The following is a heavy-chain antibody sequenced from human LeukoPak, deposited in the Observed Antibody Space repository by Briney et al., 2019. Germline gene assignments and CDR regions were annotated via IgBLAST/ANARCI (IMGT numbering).Heavy chain of an antibody. V-gene: IGHV4-59*01. CDR3: ARPRHHNDNDAFDI. CDR2: IYYSGST. CDR1: GGSISSYY. Sequence: SETLSLTCTVSGGSISSYYWSWIRQPPGKGLEWIGYIYYSGSTNYNPSLKSRVTISVDTSKNQFSLKLSSVTAADTAVYYCARPRHHNDNDAFDIWGQGTMVTVSS. D-gene: IGHD1-1*01. J-gene: IGHJ3*02.